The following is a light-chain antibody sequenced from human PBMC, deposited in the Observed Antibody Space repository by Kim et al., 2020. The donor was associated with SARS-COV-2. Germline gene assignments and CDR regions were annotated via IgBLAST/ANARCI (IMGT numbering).Light chain of an antibody. CDR2: EVS. CDR1: SSDVGSYNR. CDR3: TSYTSSRTYV. J-gene: IGLJ1*01. V-gene: IGLV2-18*02. Sequence: QSALTQPPSVSGSPGQSVTISCTVTSSDVGSYNRVAWYQQPPGTAPKLMIYEVSYRPSGVPDRFSGSKSGNTASLTISGLQAEDEADYYCTSYTSSRTYVFGTGTKVTVL.